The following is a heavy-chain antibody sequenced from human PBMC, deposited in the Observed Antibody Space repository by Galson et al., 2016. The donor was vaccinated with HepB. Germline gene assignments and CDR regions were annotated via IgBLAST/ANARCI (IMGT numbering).Heavy chain of an antibody. Sequence: SETLSLTCAVSGASILTSRYYWGWIRQPPGKALEWIGSIFYTGSTKYNPSLKSRVTISIDPSETQFSLKLNSVTAADTAVYYCARDALYSGSDDSLDYHGLDVWGQGTTVIVS. V-gene: IGHV4-39*07. CDR2: IFYTGST. D-gene: IGHD5-12*01. J-gene: IGHJ6*02. CDR1: GASILTSRYY. CDR3: ARDALYSGSDDSLDYHGLDV.